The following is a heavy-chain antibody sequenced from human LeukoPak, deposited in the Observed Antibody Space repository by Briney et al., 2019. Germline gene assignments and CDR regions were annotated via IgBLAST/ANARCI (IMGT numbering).Heavy chain of an antibody. D-gene: IGHD1-1*01. CDR3: AKAPPYTKYFDY. CDR1: GFIFSNYA. CDR2: ISNSGDAT. V-gene: IGHV3-23*01. J-gene: IGHJ4*02. Sequence: GGSLRLSCAGSGFIFSNYAMSWVRQAPGQGLEWVSTISNSGDATFYADAVKGRFTISRDNSKNALYLQMYSLRAEDTAIYYCAKAPPYTKYFDYWGQGTLLTVSS.